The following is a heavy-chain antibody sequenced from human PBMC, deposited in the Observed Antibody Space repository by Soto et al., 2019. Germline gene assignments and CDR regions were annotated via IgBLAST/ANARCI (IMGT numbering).Heavy chain of an antibody. CDR1: GCTFTSYY. CDR2: INPSGGST. D-gene: IGHD3-3*01. J-gene: IGHJ4*02. Sequence: ASVKVSCKASGCTFTSYYMHWVRQAPGQGLEWMGIINPSGGSTSYAQKFQGRVTMTRDTSTSTVYMELSSLRSEDTAVYYCASTSTYYDFWSGPYPCYWGQGTLVTVSS. CDR3: ASTSTYYDFWSGPYPCY. V-gene: IGHV1-46*01.